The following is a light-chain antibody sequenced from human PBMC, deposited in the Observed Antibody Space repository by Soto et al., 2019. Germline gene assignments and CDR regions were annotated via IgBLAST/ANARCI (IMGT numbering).Light chain of an antibody. CDR1: QSVSNN. CDR3: QQYNNCPPVT. V-gene: IGKV3-15*01. Sequence: ETVMTQSPGTLSVSPGERVTLSSSASQSVSNNLAWYQQRSGQAPRLLIYGASTRATGVPARFSGSGSGTDFTLTISSLQSEDFAVYYCQQYNNCPPVTFGQGTRLEIK. J-gene: IGKJ5*01. CDR2: GAS.